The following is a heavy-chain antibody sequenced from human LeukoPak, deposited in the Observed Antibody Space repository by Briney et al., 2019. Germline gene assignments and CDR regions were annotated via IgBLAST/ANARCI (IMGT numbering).Heavy chain of an antibody. J-gene: IGHJ4*02. V-gene: IGHV3-53*01. D-gene: IGHD3-9*01. CDR1: GFTVSSNY. Sequence: GGSLRLSCAASGFTVSSNYMSWVRQAPGKGLEWVSVIYSGGSTYYADSVKGRFTISRDNSKNTLYLQMNSLRAEDTAVYYCASYDILTGFDYWGQGTLVTVSS. CDR2: IYSGGST. CDR3: ASYDILTGFDY.